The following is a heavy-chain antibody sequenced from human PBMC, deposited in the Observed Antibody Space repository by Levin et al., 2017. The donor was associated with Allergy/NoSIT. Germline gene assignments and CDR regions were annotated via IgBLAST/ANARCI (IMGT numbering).Heavy chain of an antibody. CDR3: ARSDANIYGMDV. Sequence: SETLSLTCDVSGGSISVIKWWNWVRQPPGKGLEWIGQIYQNGNTNYNPSLKNRVTISIDKSKNHFSLQLTSVTAADTAVYYCARSDANIYGMDVWGQGTTVSVSS. V-gene: IGHV4/OR15-8*02. CDR1: GGSISVIKW. CDR2: IYQNGNT. J-gene: IGHJ6*02.